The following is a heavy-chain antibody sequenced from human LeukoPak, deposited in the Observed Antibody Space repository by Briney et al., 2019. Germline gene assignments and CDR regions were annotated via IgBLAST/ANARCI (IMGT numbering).Heavy chain of an antibody. Sequence: SETLSLTCTVSGGSISSYYWSWIRQPPGKGLEWIGYIYYSGSTNYNPSLKSRVTISVDTSKNQFSLKLSSVTAADTAVYYCARNPNWFDPWGQGTLVTVSS. V-gene: IGHV4-59*01. J-gene: IGHJ5*02. CDR2: IYYSGST. CDR3: ARNPNWFDP. CDR1: GGSISSYY.